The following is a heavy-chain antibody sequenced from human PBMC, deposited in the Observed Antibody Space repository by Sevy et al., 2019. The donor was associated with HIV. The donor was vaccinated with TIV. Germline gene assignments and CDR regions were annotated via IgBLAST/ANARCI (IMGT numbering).Heavy chain of an antibody. CDR2: IRSKANSYAT. CDR3: TRLGRYDFWSGPQGTYNWFDP. V-gene: IGHV3-73*01. CDR1: GFTFSGSA. D-gene: IGHD3-3*01. J-gene: IGHJ5*02. Sequence: GGSLRLSCAASGFTFSGSAMHWVRQASGKGLEWVGHIRSKANSYATAYAASVKGRFTISRDDSKNTAYLQMNSLKTEDTAVYYCTRLGRYDFWSGPQGTYNWFDPWGQGTLVTVSS.